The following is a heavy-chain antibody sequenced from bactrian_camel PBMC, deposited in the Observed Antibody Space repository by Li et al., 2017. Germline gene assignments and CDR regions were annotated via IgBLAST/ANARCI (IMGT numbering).Heavy chain of an antibody. Sequence: VQLVESGGGFVQAGGSLTLSCTASGFTFSRHAMSWVRQAPGKGLEWVSAIHSGDCTYYPDSVKGRFTISRDNAGNTLYLQLNSLKTEDMAMYYCSKGAGSSVPLYYGMDYWGNGTQVTVS. CDR1: GFTFSRHA. J-gene: IGHJ7*01. D-gene: IGHD2*01. V-gene: IGHV3S31*01. CDR2: IHSGDCT.